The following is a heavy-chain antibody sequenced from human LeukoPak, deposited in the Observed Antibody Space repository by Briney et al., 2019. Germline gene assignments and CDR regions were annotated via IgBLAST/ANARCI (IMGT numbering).Heavy chain of an antibody. CDR1: GDSISSSSYY. J-gene: IGHJ4*02. CDR2: FYFSGSA. V-gene: IGHV4-39*02. D-gene: IGHD3-3*01. CDR3: AREGGFYRPLDY. Sequence: SETLSLTCTVSGDSISSSSYYWGWIRQPPGKGLEWIGSFYFSGSAYYNPSLESRVTMSVDTSKNQFSLKLTSVTAADTAVYYCAREGGFYRPLDYSGQGTLVTVSS.